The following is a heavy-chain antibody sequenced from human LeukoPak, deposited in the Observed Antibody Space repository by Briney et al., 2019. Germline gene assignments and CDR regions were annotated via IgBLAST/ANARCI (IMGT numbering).Heavy chain of an antibody. V-gene: IGHV4-4*07. CDR3: TTAFGGSEK. D-gene: IGHD2-15*01. J-gene: IGHJ4*02. CDR1: GGSIRSIF. CDR2: VYASGTT. Sequence: PSETLALSCTGSGGSIRSIFWSWIRQPAGKGLEWIGRVYASGTTNYNPSLKSRVTMSVDTSKNQLSLKVTSVTAADTAVYYCTTAFGGSEKWGQGTLVTVSS.